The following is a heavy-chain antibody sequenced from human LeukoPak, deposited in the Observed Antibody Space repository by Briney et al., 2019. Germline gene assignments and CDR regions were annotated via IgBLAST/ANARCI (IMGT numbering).Heavy chain of an antibody. D-gene: IGHD3-22*01. Sequence: ASVKVSCKDSGYTFTGYYMHWVRQAPGQGLEWMGWIYPNSGGTNYAQKFQGRVTMTRDTSISTAYMELSRLRSDDTAVYYCARSITMIVVVIGGYYGMDVWGQGTTVTVSS. J-gene: IGHJ6*02. CDR1: GYTFTGYY. CDR2: IYPNSGGT. CDR3: ARSITMIVVVIGGYYGMDV. V-gene: IGHV1-2*02.